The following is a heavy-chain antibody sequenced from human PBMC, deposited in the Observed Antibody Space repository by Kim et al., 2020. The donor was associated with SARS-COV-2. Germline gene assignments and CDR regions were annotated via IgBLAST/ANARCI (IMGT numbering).Heavy chain of an antibody. CDR1: GFTFSSYG. D-gene: IGHD3-10*02. CDR3: ARDPSRQAYYYVLGRIDY. CDR2: IWYDGSNK. V-gene: IGHV3-33*01. J-gene: IGHJ4*02. Sequence: GGSLRLSCAASGFTFSSYGMHWVRQAPGKGLEWVAVIWYDGSNKYYADSVKGRFTISRDNSKNTLYLQMNSLRAEDTAVYYCARDPSRQAYYYVLGRIDYWGQGTLVTVSS.